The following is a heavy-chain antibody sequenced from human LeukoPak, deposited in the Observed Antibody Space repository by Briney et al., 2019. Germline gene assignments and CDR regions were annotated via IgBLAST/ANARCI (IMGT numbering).Heavy chain of an antibody. J-gene: IGHJ4*02. CDR3: ARDARGWSGFDY. CDR1: GGSISSYY. D-gene: IGHD3-3*01. Sequence: PSETLSLTCGVYGGSISSYYWSWIRQPAGKGREWIGRIYTTGNTDYNPSLKSRVTMSVDTSKNQFSLNLSSVTAADTAVYYCARDARGWSGFDYWGQGTLVTVSS. V-gene: IGHV4-4*07. CDR2: IYTTGNT.